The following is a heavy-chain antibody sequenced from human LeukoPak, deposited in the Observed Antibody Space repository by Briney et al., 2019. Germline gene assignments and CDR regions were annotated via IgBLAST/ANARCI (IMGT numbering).Heavy chain of an antibody. CDR1: GGSISSYY. Sequence: SETLSLTCTVSGGSISSYYWSWIRQPAGKGLEWIGRIYTSGSTNYNPSLKSRVTMSVDTSKNQFSLKLSSVTAADTAVYYCARVYYYDNSGYGKDYFDYWGQGTLVTVSS. V-gene: IGHV4-4*07. CDR2: IYTSGST. CDR3: ARVYYYDNSGYGKDYFDY. J-gene: IGHJ4*02. D-gene: IGHD3-22*01.